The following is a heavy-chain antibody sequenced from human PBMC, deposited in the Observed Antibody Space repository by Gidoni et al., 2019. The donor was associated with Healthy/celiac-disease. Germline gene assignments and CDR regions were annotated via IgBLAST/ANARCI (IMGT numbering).Heavy chain of an antibody. CDR3: ARLGEPLLNWFDP. V-gene: IGHV4-39*01. Sequence: QLQPQASGPGLVKPSETLPLSRTVSGGSISSSSYYWGWIRQPPGKGLEWIGCVYYGGSTYYNPSLKIRVTISVDTSKNQFSLKLSSVTAADTAVYYCARLGEPLLNWFDPWGQGTLVTVSS. D-gene: IGHD2-21*02. CDR2: VYYGGST. CDR1: GGSISSSSYY. J-gene: IGHJ5*02.